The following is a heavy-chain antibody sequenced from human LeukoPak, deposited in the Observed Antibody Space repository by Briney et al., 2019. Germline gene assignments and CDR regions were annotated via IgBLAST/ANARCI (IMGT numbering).Heavy chain of an antibody. D-gene: IGHD6-19*01. V-gene: IGHV1-69*02. CDR3: APESSGWYGSGY. J-gene: IGHJ4*02. Sequence: EASVKVSCKASGGTFSSYTISWVRQAPGQGLEWMGRIIPILCIANYAQKFQGRVTITADKSTSTAYMELSSLRSEDTAVYYCAPESSGWYGSGYWGQGTLVTVSS. CDR2: IIPILCIA. CDR1: GGTFSSYT.